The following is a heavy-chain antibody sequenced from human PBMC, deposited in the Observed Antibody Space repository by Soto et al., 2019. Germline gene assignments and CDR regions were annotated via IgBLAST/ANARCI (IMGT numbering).Heavy chain of an antibody. V-gene: IGHV3-33*01. J-gene: IGHJ4*02. CDR1: GFTFSSYG. CDR3: ARDEIDGYNGNIAF. CDR2: IWYDGSNK. Sequence: GESLRVSCAASGFTFSSYGMHWVRQAPGKGLEWVAVIWYDGSNKYYADSVKGRFTISRDNSKNTLYLQMNSLRAEDTAVYYCARDEIDGYNGNIAFCGPGTMVTVSP. D-gene: IGHD5-12*01.